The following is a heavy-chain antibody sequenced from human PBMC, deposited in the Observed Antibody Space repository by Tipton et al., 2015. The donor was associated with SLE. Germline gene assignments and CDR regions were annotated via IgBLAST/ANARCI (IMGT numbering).Heavy chain of an antibody. CDR2: ISHRGST. CDR3: ARRRYSRGRLGFDI. D-gene: IGHD5-12*01. V-gene: IGHV4-34*01. J-gene: IGHJ3*02. Sequence: QLVQSGAEVKPSETLSVTCAVYGESLSDNYWNWIRQPPGKGLEWIGEISHRGSTNYNPSLKSRVTISVDTSKNQFSLKLSSVTAADTAEYCCARRRYSRGRLGFDIWGQGTMVTVSS. CDR1: GESLSDNY.